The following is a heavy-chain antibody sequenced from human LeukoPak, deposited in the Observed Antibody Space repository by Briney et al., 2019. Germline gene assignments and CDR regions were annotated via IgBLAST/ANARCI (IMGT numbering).Heavy chain of an antibody. J-gene: IGHJ4*02. CDR3: ARDQFSYFDY. V-gene: IGHV4-59*01. Sequence: SETLSLTCTVSGGSISSYYWSWIRQPPGKGLEWIGYIYYSGSTNYNPSLKSRVTISVDTSKNQFSLKLNSVTAADTAVYYCARDQFSYFDYWGQGTLVTVSS. CDR1: GGSISSYY. CDR2: IYYSGST. D-gene: IGHD5-24*01.